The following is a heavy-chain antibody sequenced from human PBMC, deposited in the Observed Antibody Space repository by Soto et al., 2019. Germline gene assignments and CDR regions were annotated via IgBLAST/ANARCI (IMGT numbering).Heavy chain of an antibody. D-gene: IGHD6-19*01. CDR3: ARDLGGWPDY. V-gene: IGHV1-3*01. CDR1: GYTFTSYA. J-gene: IGHJ4*02. Sequence: QVQLVQSGAEVKKPGASVKVSCKASGYTFTSYAIHWVRQAPGQRLEWMGWINAGNGNTKYSQKFQDRVTITRDTSASTTYMELSSLRSEDTAVYYCARDLGGWPDYRGQGSLVTVSS. CDR2: INAGNGNT.